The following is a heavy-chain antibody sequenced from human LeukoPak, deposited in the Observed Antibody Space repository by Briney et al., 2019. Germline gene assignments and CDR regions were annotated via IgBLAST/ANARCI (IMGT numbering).Heavy chain of an antibody. CDR2: IKQDGSAK. CDR1: GFTFTTFW. V-gene: IGHV3-7*01. J-gene: IGHJ4*02. D-gene: IGHD3-9*01. CDR3: ATRRVLRYFDWLPNDTPAPFDY. Sequence: GGSLRLSCAASGFTFTTFWMTWVRQTPGKGLEWVANIKQDGSAKYYVDSVKGRFTVSRDNAKNSLYLQMDSLRAEDTAVYYCATRRVLRYFDWLPNDTPAPFDYWGQGTLVTVSS.